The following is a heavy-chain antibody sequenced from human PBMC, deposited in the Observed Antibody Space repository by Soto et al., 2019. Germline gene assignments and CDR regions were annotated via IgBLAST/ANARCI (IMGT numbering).Heavy chain of an antibody. V-gene: IGHV3-48*03. CDR1: GFSFSSYE. CDR2: ISANGVTK. D-gene: IGHD2-2*01. J-gene: IGHJ4*02. Sequence: GGSLRLSCAASGFSFSSYEMNWVRQAPGKGLEWVSYISANGVTKYYEDSVMGRFTISRDNAKNSLYLQMNSLRAEDTAVYYCVRDLGYCSSITCDDSWGQGTLVTVSS. CDR3: VRDLGYCSSITCDDS.